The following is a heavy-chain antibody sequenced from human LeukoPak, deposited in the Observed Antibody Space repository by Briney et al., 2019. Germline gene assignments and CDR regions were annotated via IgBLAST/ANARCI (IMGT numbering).Heavy chain of an antibody. CDR3: VREYSGYAFVY. J-gene: IGHJ4*02. D-gene: IGHD5-12*01. CDR1: GFTFSSYW. Sequence: GGSLRLSCAASGFTFSSYWMSWVRRAPGKGLEWVAKIKEDGSEKYYVDSVKGRFTISRDNAKKSLYLQMNSLRAEDTAVYYCVREYSGYAFVYWGQGTLVTVSS. V-gene: IGHV3-7*04. CDR2: IKEDGSEK.